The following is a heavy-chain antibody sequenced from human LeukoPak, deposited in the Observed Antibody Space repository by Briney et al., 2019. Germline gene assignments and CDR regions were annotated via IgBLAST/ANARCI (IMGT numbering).Heavy chain of an antibody. CDR3: ARSRPLVAGRGLVY. V-gene: IGHV6-1*01. CDR2: TYYRSKWYN. Sequence: SQTLSLTCAISGESVSSTSAAWNWIRQSPSRGLEWLGRTYYRSKWYNDYAESVKSRININPDTSTNQVSLQLNSVTPEDTAVYYCARSRPLVAGRGLVYWGQGTLVTVSS. J-gene: IGHJ4*02. D-gene: IGHD6-19*01. CDR1: GESVSSTSAA.